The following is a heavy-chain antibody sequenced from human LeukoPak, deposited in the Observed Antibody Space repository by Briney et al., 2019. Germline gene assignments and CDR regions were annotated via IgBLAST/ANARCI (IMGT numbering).Heavy chain of an antibody. D-gene: IGHD3-9*01. CDR3: ARQFILTGYYSYYYYCGMDV. Sequence: PSETLSLTCTVSGGSISSGSYYWSWIRQPAGKGLEWIGRIYTSGSTNYNPSLKSRVTISVDTSKNQFSLKLSSVTAADTAVYYCARQFILTGYYSYYYYCGMDVWGQGTTVTVSS. CDR2: IYTSGST. CDR1: GGSISSGSYY. J-gene: IGHJ6*02. V-gene: IGHV4-61*02.